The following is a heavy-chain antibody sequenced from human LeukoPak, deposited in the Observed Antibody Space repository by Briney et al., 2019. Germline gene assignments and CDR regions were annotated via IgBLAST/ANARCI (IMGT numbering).Heavy chain of an antibody. CDR2: IYYSETT. D-gene: IGHD6-13*01. J-gene: IGHJ4*02. CDR3: ASLGPYRSTWYGDY. CDR1: AGAITRTSYF. Sequence: SETLSLTCTVSAGAITRTSYFWGWIHQSQGKGLEWIGNIYYSETTYYNPSLNSRVTISVDTSKNEYFLHLNSVTAADTAVYYCASLGPYRSTWYGDYWGQGIQVTVSS. V-gene: IGHV4-39*01.